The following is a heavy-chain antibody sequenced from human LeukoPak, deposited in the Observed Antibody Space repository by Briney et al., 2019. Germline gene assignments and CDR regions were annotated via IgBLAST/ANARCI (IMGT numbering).Heavy chain of an antibody. D-gene: IGHD2-21*02. CDR3: ARVPYCGGDCPPRD. J-gene: IGHJ4*02. V-gene: IGHV1-8*01. Sequence: GASVKVSCKASGYTFTSYDINWVRQATGQGLEWMGWMNPNSGNTGYAQKFQGRVTMTRNTSISTAYMELSSLGSEDTAVYYCARVPYCGGDCPPRDWGQGTLVTVSS. CDR1: GYTFTSYD. CDR2: MNPNSGNT.